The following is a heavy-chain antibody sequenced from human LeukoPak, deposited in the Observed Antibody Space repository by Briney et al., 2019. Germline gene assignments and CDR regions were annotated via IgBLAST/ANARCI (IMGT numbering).Heavy chain of an antibody. CDR2: ISGSGGST. Sequence: GGSLRLSCAASGFTFSDYYMSWIRQAPGKGLEWVSAISGSGGSTYYADSVKGRFTISRDNSKNTLYLQMNSLRAEDTAVYYCARRRVLWFGELDAFDIWGQGTMVTVSS. CDR1: GFTFSDYY. V-gene: IGHV3-23*01. J-gene: IGHJ3*02. D-gene: IGHD3-10*01. CDR3: ARRRVLWFGELDAFDI.